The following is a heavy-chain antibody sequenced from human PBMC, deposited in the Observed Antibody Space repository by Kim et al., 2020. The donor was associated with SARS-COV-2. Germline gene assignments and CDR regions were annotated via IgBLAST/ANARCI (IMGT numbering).Heavy chain of an antibody. CDR2: IYPGDSDT. D-gene: IGHD3-9*01. CDR3: ARRSFDFDIYFDP. Sequence: GESLKISCKGSGYTFNNYWIGWVRQKPGKGLEWMGIIYPGDSDTKYSPSFQGQVTISADKSTSTAYLQWSSLKASDTAIYYCARRSFDFDIYFDPWGQGTLIIVPS. CDR1: GYTFNNYW. J-gene: IGHJ5*02. V-gene: IGHV5-51*01.